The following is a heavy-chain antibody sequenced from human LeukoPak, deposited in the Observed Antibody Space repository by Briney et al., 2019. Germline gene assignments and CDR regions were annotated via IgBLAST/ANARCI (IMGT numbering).Heavy chain of an antibody. J-gene: IGHJ4*02. CDR1: GFTFSSYA. Sequence: GGSLRLSCAASGFTFSSYAMSWVRQAPGKGLEWVSVISGSGGSTYYADSVKGRFTISRDNSKNTLYLQMNSLRAEDTAVYYCAKDIVVVVAATPFDYWGQGTLVTVSS. V-gene: IGHV3-23*01. CDR3: AKDIVVVVAATPFDY. D-gene: IGHD2-15*01. CDR2: ISGSGGST.